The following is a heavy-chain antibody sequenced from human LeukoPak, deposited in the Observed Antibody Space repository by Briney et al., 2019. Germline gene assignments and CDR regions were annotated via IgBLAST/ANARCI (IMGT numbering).Heavy chain of an antibody. CDR1: GGSISSYY. V-gene: IGHV4-59*01. D-gene: IGHD2-15*01. Sequence: PSETLSLTCTVSGGSISSYYWSWIRQPSGKGLEWIGYIYYSGSTNYNPSLKSRVTISVDTSKNQFSLKLSSVTAADTAVYYCARAVVAATFDYWGQGTLVTVSS. CDR2: IYYSGST. CDR3: ARAVVAATFDY. J-gene: IGHJ4*02.